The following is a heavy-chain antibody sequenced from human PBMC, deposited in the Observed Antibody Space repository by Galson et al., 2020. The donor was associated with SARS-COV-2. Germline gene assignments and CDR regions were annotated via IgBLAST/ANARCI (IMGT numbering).Heavy chain of an antibody. CDR1: GFTFSGYA. CDR2: ISAGSTTT. V-gene: IGHV3-23*01. Sequence: GGSLRLSCAASGFTFSGYAMSWVRQAPGRGLDWVAVISAGSTTTFYAGSVKGRFTISRDNSKNMLYLQMDSLRPDDTAIYYCAKDLASSVAIRTAVDYWGLGALVTVSS. D-gene: IGHD6-19*01. J-gene: IGHJ4*02. CDR3: AKDLASSVAIRTAVDY.